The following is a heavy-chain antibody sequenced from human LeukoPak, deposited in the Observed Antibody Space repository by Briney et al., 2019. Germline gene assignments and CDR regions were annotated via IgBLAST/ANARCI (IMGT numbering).Heavy chain of an antibody. J-gene: IGHJ4*02. V-gene: IGHV3-30*18. CDR1: GFTFSSYG. CDR3: AKAVDIVVVVAAVDY. Sequence: GGSLRLSCAASGFTFSSYGMHWVRQAPGKGLEWVAVISYDGSNKYYADSVKGRFTISRDNSKNTLYLRMNSLRAEDTAVYYCAKAVDIVVVVAAVDYWGQGTLVTVSS. D-gene: IGHD2-15*01. CDR2: ISYDGSNK.